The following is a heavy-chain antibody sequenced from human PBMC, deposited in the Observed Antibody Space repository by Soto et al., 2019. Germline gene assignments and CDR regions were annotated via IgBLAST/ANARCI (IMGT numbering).Heavy chain of an antibody. J-gene: IGHJ4*02. Sequence: QLQLQESGSGLVKPSQTLSLTCAFSGCYISSGGYSWSWIRQPPGKGLEWIGYTYHSGSTYYNPSIKSRVTISVDRSKNQFSLKLSSVTAAGTAVYYCVRGVGDYWGQGTVVTVSS. V-gene: IGHV4-30-2*01. CDR3: VRGVGDY. CDR1: GCYISSGGYS. D-gene: IGHD2-15*01. CDR2: TYHSGST.